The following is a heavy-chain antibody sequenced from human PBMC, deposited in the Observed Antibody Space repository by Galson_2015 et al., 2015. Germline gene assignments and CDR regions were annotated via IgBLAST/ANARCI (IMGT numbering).Heavy chain of an antibody. CDR1: GFTFSSYA. D-gene: IGHD6-19*01. J-gene: IGHJ4*02. Sequence: SLRLSCAASGFTFSSYAMHWVRQAPGKGLEWVAIVSYDGTNTYYADSVKGRFTISRDNSKNTLYLQMNSLRADDAAVYYCARTISPPTYSNAWYPLPSDYWGQGTLVTVSS. V-gene: IGHV3-30-3*01. CDR2: VSYDGTNT. CDR3: ARTISPPTYSNAWYPLPSDY.